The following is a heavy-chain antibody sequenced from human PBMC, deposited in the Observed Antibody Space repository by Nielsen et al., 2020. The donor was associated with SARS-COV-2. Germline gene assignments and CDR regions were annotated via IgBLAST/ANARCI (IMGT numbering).Heavy chain of an antibody. V-gene: IGHV3-9*01. J-gene: IGHJ2*01. CDR2: ISWNSVSI. CDR3: AKVYGDYVGFFDV. CDR1: GFTFDDYA. D-gene: IGHD4-17*01. Sequence: SLKISCVGSGFTFDDYAMHWVRQAPGKGLEWVSGISWNSVSIDYADSVKGRFTISRDNAKSSLYLQMNSLRAEDTAFYYCAKVYGDYVGFFDVWDRGTLVTVSS.